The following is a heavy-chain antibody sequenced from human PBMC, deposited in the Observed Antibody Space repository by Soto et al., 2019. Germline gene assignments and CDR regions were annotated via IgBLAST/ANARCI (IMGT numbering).Heavy chain of an antibody. Sequence: GGSLRLSCAASGFTFSSYAMHWVRQAPGKGLEWVAVISYDGSNKYYADSVKGRFTISRDNSKNTMYLQMNSLRAEDTAVYYCARDPLPCGDYDYDDVPYGMDVWGQGTTVTVSS. CDR3: ARDPLPCGDYDYDDVPYGMDV. V-gene: IGHV3-30-3*01. J-gene: IGHJ6*02. CDR1: GFTFSSYA. CDR2: ISYDGSNK. D-gene: IGHD3-3*01.